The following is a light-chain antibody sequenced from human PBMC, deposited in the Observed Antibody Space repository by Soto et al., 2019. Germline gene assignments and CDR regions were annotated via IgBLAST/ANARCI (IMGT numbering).Light chain of an antibody. CDR3: CSYAGSSLV. V-gene: IGLV2-11*01. J-gene: IGLJ2*01. CDR2: DVN. Sequence: QSVLTQPRSVSGSPGQSVTISCTGASGDIGGYNYVSWYQHHPGKAPKLIIFDVNKRPSGVPDRFSGSKSGNTASLTISGLQPEDGADYYCCSYAGSSLVFGGGTKLTVL. CDR1: SGDIGGYNY.